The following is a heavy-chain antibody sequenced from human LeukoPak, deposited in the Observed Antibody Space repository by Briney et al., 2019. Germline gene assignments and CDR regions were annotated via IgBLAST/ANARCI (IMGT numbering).Heavy chain of an antibody. CDR2: IYTSGST. D-gene: IGHD1-7*01. CDR1: GGSISSGSYY. J-gene: IGHJ6*03. V-gene: IGHV4-61*02. Sequence: PSQTLSLTCTVSGGSISSGSYYWSWIRQPAGKGLEWIGRIYTSGSTNYNPSLKSRVTISVDTSKNQFSLKLSSVTAADTAVYYCARDQRGNYGFTGGYYYYMDVWGKGTTVTVSS. CDR3: ARDQRGNYGFTGGYYYYMDV.